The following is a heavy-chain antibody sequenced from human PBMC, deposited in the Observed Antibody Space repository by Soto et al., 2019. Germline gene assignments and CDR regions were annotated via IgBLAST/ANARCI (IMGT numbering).Heavy chain of an antibody. CDR3: ARDQATVTRSYYYGMDA. V-gene: IGHV1-8*01. Sequence: GASVKVSCKASGYTFTSYDINWVRQATGQGLEWMGWMNPNSGNTGYAQKFQGRVTMTTDTSTSTAYMELRSLRSDDTAVYYCARDQATVTRSYYYGMDAWGQGTTVTVSS. CDR2: MNPNSGNT. D-gene: IGHD4-4*01. CDR1: GYTFTSYD. J-gene: IGHJ6*02.